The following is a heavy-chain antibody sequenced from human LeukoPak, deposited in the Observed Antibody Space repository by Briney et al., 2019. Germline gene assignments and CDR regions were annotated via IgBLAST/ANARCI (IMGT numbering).Heavy chain of an antibody. J-gene: IGHJ4*02. CDR1: RYTFTGYY. D-gene: IGHD1-26*01. CDR3: ARDWELGDFDY. CDR2: INPNSGGT. V-gene: IGHV1-2*06. Sequence: ASVKVSCKASRYTFTGYYMHWVRQAPGQGLEWMGRINPNSGGTNYAQKFQGRVTMTRDTSISTAYMELSRLRSDDTAVYYCARDWELGDFDYWGQGTLVTVSS.